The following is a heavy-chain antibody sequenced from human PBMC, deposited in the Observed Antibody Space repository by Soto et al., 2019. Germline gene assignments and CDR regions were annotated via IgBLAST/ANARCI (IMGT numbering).Heavy chain of an antibody. Sequence: EVQLVESGGGLVQPGGSLRLSCVASEFTFTNYWMNWVRQAPGKGLEWVANIKQDGSEKQYVDCVKGRFTISRDNAKNTLYLQMSRLRAEDTAFYYCAGGTGYIIDHWGQGTLVTVSS. V-gene: IGHV3-7*05. CDR1: EFTFTNYW. D-gene: IGHD3-9*01. J-gene: IGHJ4*02. CDR2: IKQDGSEK. CDR3: AGGTGYIIDH.